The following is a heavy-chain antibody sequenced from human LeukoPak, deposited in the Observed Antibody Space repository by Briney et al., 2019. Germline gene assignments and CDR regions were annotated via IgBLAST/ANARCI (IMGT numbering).Heavy chain of an antibody. Sequence: PGTSLRLSCAASGFTFSNYGMHWVRQAPGKGLEWVAVIWYDGSNKYYADSVKGRFTISRDNSKNTLSLQMNSLRAEDTAVYYCARDTSSSWYDYWGQGTLVTVSS. CDR2: IWYDGSNK. CDR3: ARDTSSSWYDY. D-gene: IGHD6-13*01. V-gene: IGHV3-33*01. CDR1: GFTFSNYG. J-gene: IGHJ4*02.